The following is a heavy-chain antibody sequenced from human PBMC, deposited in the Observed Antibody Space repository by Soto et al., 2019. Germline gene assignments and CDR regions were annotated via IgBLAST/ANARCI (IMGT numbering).Heavy chain of an antibody. CDR1: GGTFSSYA. CDR3: AIYYYDSSGYPRPGY. J-gene: IGHJ4*02. CDR2: IIPIFGTA. Sequence: SVKVSCKASGGTFSSYAISWVRQAPGQGLEWMGGIIPIFGTANYAQKFQGRVTITADESTSTAYMELSSLRSEDTAVYYCAIYYYDSSGYPRPGYWGQGTLVTVSS. D-gene: IGHD3-22*01. V-gene: IGHV1-69*13.